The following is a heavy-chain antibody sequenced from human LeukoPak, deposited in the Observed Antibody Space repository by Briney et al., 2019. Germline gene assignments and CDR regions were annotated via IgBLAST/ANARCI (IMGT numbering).Heavy chain of an antibody. V-gene: IGHV3-30*04. D-gene: IGHD1-1*01. J-gene: IGHJ4*02. CDR3: ARDLSWGSTIAS. CDR2: ISSDGTNK. CDR1: GFTFSNYA. Sequence: GGSLRLSCASSGFTFSNYAMHWVRQAPGKGLEWVAVISSDGTNKIYADSVKGRFTISGDNSKDTLYLQMNSLRAEDTAVCYCARDLSWGSTIASWGQGTLVIVSS.